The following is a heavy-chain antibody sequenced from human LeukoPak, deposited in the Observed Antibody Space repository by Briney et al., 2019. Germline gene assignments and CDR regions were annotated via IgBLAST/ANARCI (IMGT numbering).Heavy chain of an antibody. D-gene: IGHD1-7*01. CDR3: ARCNGNYVSWFDP. V-gene: IGHV4-59*11. J-gene: IGHJ5*02. CDR2: IYYSGST. CDR1: GGSISSLY. Sequence: SETLSLTCSVSGGSISSLYWCWIRQPPGKGLEWIGYIYYSGSTNYNPSLKSRVTISVDTSKNQFSLNLTSVTAADTAVYYCARCNGNYVSWFDPWRQGTLVTVSS.